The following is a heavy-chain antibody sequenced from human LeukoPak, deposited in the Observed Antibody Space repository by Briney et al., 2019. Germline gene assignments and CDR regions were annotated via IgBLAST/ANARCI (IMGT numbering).Heavy chain of an antibody. CDR3: ARDTFGL. CDR1: GFTFSSYA. V-gene: IGHV3-7*01. CDR2: IKQGGSDK. J-gene: IGHJ4*02. Sequence: GGSLRLSCAASGFTFSSYAMSWVRQAPGKGLEWVATIKQGGSDKFYVDSVKGRFTISGDNAKNSLYLEMNSLRVEDTAVYYCARDTFGLWGQGTLVTVSS. D-gene: IGHD2/OR15-2a*01.